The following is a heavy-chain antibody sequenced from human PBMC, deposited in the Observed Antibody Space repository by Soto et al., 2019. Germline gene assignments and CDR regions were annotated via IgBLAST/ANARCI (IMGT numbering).Heavy chain of an antibody. Sequence: GGSLRLSCAASGFTVSANYMSWVRQAPGKGLEWVSVIYSGGRTDYADSVKGRFTISRDNSKNTLYLQMNSLRAEATAMYYCARARDGYNFLYEPTWGQGTLVTVSS. CDR2: IYSGGRT. V-gene: IGHV3-53*01. CDR3: ARARDGYNFLYEPT. J-gene: IGHJ4*01. D-gene: IGHD5-12*01. CDR1: GFTVSANY.